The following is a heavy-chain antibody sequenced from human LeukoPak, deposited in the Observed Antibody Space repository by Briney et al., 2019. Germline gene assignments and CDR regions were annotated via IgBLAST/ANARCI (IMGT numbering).Heavy chain of an antibody. V-gene: IGHV3-74*01. Sequence: GGSLRLSCAASGFTFSSYWMHWVRQAPGKVLVWVSRINSDGSSTSYADSVKGRFTISRDNAKNTLYLQMNSLRAEDTAVYYCARDRGRQQLVSRHWGQGTLVTVSS. CDR3: ARDRGRQQLVSRH. D-gene: IGHD6-13*01. J-gene: IGHJ4*02. CDR2: INSDGSST. CDR1: GFTFSSYW.